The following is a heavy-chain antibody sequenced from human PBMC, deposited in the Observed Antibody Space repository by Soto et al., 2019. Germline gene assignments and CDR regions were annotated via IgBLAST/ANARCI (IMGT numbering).Heavy chain of an antibody. V-gene: IGHV3-23*01. J-gene: IGHJ4*02. CDR1: GFTFSSYA. D-gene: IGHD1-26*01. CDR2: ISGSGGST. Sequence: EVQLLESGGGLVQPGGSLRLSCAASGFTFSSYAMRWVRQAPVKGLEWVSAISGSGGSTYYADSVKGRFTISRDNSKNTRYLEMKGRRAEDTAVYYCASRGSGSYYDYWGQGTLVTVSS. CDR3: ASRGSGSYYDY.